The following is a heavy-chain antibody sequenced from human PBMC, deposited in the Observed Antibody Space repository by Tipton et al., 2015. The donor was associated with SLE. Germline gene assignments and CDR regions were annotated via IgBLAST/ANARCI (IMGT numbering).Heavy chain of an antibody. CDR1: GYTFTNYD. CDR3: ARGGPGGLSTVRGYGMEV. Sequence: QLVQSGAEVRRPGASVKVSCKASGYTFTNYDINWVRQAPGQGLEWMGWMSPNSGNTGSAQMFQGRVTMTRDTTISTAYMELSSLRSDDTAVYYCARGGPGGLSTVRGYGMEVWGQGTTVTVSS. CDR2: MSPNSGNT. V-gene: IGHV1-8*02. D-gene: IGHD4-11*01. J-gene: IGHJ6*02.